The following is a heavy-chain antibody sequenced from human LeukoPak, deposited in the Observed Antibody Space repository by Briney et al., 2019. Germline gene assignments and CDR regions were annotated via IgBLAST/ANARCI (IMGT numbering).Heavy chain of an antibody. D-gene: IGHD3-3*01. Sequence: SETLSLTCTVSGGSISSYCWSWIRQPPGKGLEWIGYIHYSGSTNYNPSLKSRVTISVDTSNQFSLKLSSVTAADTAVYYCARYDFRSGHHDAFDIWGHGTMVTVSS. CDR3: ARYDFRSGHHDAFDI. CDR2: IHYSGST. V-gene: IGHV4-59*08. J-gene: IGHJ3*02. CDR1: GGSISSYC.